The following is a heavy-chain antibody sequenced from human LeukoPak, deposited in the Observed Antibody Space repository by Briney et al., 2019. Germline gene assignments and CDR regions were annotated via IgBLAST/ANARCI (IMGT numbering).Heavy chain of an antibody. Sequence: PGGSLRLSCAPFGFTFSDYYMSWIRQAPGKGLEWVSYISSSTGFTNYGDSVRGRFTISRDNAENVLYLHMDSLGAEDTGVYYCARVGQDYYYGMDVWGQGTTVTVSS. J-gene: IGHJ6*02. CDR3: ARVGQDYYYGMDV. V-gene: IGHV3-11*06. CDR2: ISSSTGFT. CDR1: GFTFSDYY.